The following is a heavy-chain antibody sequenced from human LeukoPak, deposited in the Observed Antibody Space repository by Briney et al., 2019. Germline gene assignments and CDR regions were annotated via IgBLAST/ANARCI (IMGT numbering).Heavy chain of an antibody. V-gene: IGHV3-48*01. D-gene: IGHD1-1*01. CDR3: ARVLLERPGIDSFDI. Sequence: PGGPLRLSCAASGFTLSSYSMEWVRQAPGEGLEWVSHLSSSTSTIYYADSVKGRFTISRDNAKNSLYLQMNSLRAEDTAVYYCARVLLERPGIDSFDIWGRGTMVTVSS. CDR2: LSSSTSTI. J-gene: IGHJ3*02. CDR1: GFTLSSYS.